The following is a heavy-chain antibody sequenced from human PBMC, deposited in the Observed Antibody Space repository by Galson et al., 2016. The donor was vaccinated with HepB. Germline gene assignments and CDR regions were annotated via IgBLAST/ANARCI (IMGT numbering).Heavy chain of an antibody. J-gene: IGHJ6*02. V-gene: IGHV3-43*02. D-gene: IGHD3-9*01. CDR3: AKDMVYQPRDILTGYSSLYYYYGMDV. CDR2: ISGDGGST. Sequence: SLRLSCAASGFTFDDYAMHWVRQAPGKGLEWVSLISGDGGSTYYADSVKGRFTISRDNSKNSLYLQMNSLRTEDTALYYCAKDMVYQPRDILTGYSSLYYYYGMDVWGQGTTVTVSS. CDR1: GFTFDDYA.